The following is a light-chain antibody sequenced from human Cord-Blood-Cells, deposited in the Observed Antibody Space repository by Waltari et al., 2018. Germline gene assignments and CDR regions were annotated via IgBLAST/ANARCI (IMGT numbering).Light chain of an antibody. CDR3: CSYAGSSTLV. CDR1: SSDVGSYNL. J-gene: IGLJ2*01. CDR2: EGS. V-gene: IGLV2-23*01. Sequence: QSALTQPASVSGSPGQSITISCTGTSSDVGSYNLVSWHQQHPGKAPKLMIYEGSKRPSGVSNRFSGPKSGNTASLTISGLQAEDEADYYCCSYAGSSTLVFGGGTKLTVL.